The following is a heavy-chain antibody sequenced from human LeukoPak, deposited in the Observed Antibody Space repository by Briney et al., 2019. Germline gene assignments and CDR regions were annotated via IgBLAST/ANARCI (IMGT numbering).Heavy chain of an antibody. CDR2: TYWNDDQ. J-gene: IGHJ5*02. Sequence: SGPTLVNPTQTLTLTCTFSGFSLSTSGVGVAWMRQSPGQAPEWLAVTYWNDDQRYSPSLKSRLTITKDTSKNQVVLTMTNMDPADTATYHCAHNGLYHWGQGTLVTVSS. D-gene: IGHD2-2*03. V-gene: IGHV2-5*01. CDR1: GFSLSTSGVG. CDR3: AHNGLYH.